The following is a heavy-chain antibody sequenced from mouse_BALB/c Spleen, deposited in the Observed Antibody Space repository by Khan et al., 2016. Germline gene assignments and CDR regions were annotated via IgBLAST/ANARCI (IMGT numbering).Heavy chain of an antibody. CDR1: GIAFSNYD. Sequence: VELVESGGGLVKPGGSLKLSCAASGIAFSNYDMSWVRQTPEKRLEWVAYIINGGGTTYYPDTVKGRFTISRDNAKNTLYLQMPSLQSEDTAIYFCATRDYFRYGEGFGYWCQGTLVTISA. V-gene: IGHV5-12-1*01. CDR3: ATRDYFRYGEGFGY. CDR2: IINGGGTT. J-gene: IGHJ3*01. D-gene: IGHD2-14*01.